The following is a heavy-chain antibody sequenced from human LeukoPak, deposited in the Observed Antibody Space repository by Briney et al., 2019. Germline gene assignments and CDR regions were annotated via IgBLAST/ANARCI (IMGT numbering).Heavy chain of an antibody. J-gene: IGHJ4*02. CDR3: ARVTSGYGLDY. CDR2: IYTSGTT. V-gene: IGHV4-4*07. D-gene: IGHD5-12*01. Sequence: PSETLSLTCTVSGGSISNYYWSWIRQPAGEGLEWIGRIYTSGTTNYNPSLKSRVTMSVDTSKDQVSLRLSSVTAADTAVYYCARVTSGYGLDYWGQGTLVTVSS. CDR1: GGSISNYY.